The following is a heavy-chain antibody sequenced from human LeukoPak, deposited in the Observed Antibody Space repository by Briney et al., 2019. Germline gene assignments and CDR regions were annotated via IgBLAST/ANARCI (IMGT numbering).Heavy chain of an antibody. CDR3: AKDFFREFDY. CDR1: GFTFSRYG. J-gene: IGHJ4*02. Sequence: PGGSLRLSCAASGFTFSRYGMSWVRQAPGKGLEWVSAISGSGGSTYYADSVKGRFTISRDNSKNTLYLQMNSLRAEDTAVYYCAKDFFREFDYWGQGTLVTVSS. CDR2: ISGSGGST. D-gene: IGHD3-10*01. V-gene: IGHV3-23*01.